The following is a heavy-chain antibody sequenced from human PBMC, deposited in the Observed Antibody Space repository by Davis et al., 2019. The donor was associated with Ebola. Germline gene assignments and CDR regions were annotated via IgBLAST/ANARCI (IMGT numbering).Heavy chain of an antibody. CDR1: GFTFSSYS. CDR2: ISSSSSYI. V-gene: IGHV3-21*01. Sequence: GALRLSCAASGFTFSSYSMNWVRQAPGKGLEWVSSISSSSSYIYYADSVKGRFTISRDNAKNSLYLQMNSLRAEDTAVYYCARGIQLWLPQYGMDVWGQGTTVTVSS. J-gene: IGHJ6*02. CDR3: ARGIQLWLPQYGMDV. D-gene: IGHD5-18*01.